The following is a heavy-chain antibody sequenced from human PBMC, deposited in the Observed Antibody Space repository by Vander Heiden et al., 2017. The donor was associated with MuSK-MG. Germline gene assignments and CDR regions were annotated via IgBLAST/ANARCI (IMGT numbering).Heavy chain of an antibody. CDR1: GGSISSYY. Sequence: QVQLQESGPGLVKPSETLSLPCTVSGGSISSYYWSWIRQPQGKGLEWIGYIYYSGSTNYNPSLKSRVTISVDTSKNQFSLKLSSVTAADTAVYYCARATRYYDYVWGSYRLNWFDPWGQGTLVTVSS. CDR2: IYYSGST. D-gene: IGHD3-16*02. CDR3: ARATRYYDYVWGSYRLNWFDP. J-gene: IGHJ5*02. V-gene: IGHV4-59*01.